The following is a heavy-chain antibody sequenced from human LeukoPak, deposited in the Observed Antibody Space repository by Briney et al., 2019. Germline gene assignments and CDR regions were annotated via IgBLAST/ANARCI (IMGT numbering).Heavy chain of an antibody. CDR1: GYTFTSYG. J-gene: IGHJ4*02. CDR3: AAGDYYDSSGYYYPYLFDY. CDR2: ISAYNGNT. V-gene: IGHV1-18*01. Sequence: GASVKVSCKASGYTFTSYGISWVRQAPGQGLEWMGWISAYNGNTNYAQKLQGRVTMTTDTSTSTAYMELRSLRSDDTAVYYCAAGDYYDSSGYYYPYLFDYWGQGTLVTVSS. D-gene: IGHD3-22*01.